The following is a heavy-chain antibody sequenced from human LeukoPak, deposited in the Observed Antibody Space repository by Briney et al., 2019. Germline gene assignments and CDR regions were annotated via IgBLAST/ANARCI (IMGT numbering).Heavy chain of an antibody. CDR1: GFTFSSYA. J-gene: IGHJ4*02. CDR2: ISGSGGST. D-gene: IGHD3-22*01. Sequence: PGGSLRLSCAASGFTFSSYAMSWVRQAPGKGLEWVSAISGSGGSTYYADSVKGRFTISRDNSKNTLYLQVNSLRAEDTAVYYCAKVDDSSGYQDYWGQGTLVTVSS. CDR3: AKVDDSSGYQDY. V-gene: IGHV3-23*01.